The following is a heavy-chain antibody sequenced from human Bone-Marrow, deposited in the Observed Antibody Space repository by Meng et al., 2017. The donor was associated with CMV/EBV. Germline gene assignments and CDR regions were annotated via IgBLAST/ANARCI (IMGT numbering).Heavy chain of an antibody. CDR3: ARGSKRTELYSSSWSCY. Sequence: SETLSLTCTVSGYSISSGYYWGWIRQPPGKGLEWIGSIYHSGSTYYNPSLKSRVTISVDTSKNQFSLKLSSVTAADTAVYYCARGSKRTELYSSSWSCYWGQGTLVTVSS. V-gene: IGHV4-38-2*02. CDR2: IYHSGST. CDR1: GYSISSGYY. D-gene: IGHD6-13*01. J-gene: IGHJ4*02.